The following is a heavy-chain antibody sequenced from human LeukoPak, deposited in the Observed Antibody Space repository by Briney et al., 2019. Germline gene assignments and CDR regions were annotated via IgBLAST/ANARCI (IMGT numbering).Heavy chain of an antibody. Sequence: GGSLRLSCAASGFTFSSYWMSWVRQAPGKGLEWVANIKQDGSEKYYVDSVKGRFTISRDNAKNSLYLQMNSLRAEDTAVYYCAREGGYCSGGSCYGGYYYYYYYMDVWGKGTTVTISS. CDR3: AREGGYCSGGSCYGGYYYYYYYMDV. D-gene: IGHD2-15*01. CDR1: GFTFSSYW. V-gene: IGHV3-7*01. CDR2: IKQDGSEK. J-gene: IGHJ6*03.